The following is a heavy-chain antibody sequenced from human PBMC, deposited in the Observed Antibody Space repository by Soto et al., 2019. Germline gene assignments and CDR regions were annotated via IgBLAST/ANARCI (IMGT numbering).Heavy chain of an antibody. CDR3: ARGGAMGVDY. V-gene: IGHV3-74*01. Sequence: GWSLRLSSTSSAFTFNTHWMHWVRQAPGKGLVWVSRIYFDGITTNYADSVKGRLTVSRDNAKNTVYLHVNTLRDEDTAVYYCARGGAMGVDYWGQGTLVTVSS. CDR2: IYFDGITT. J-gene: IGHJ4*02. D-gene: IGHD1-26*01. CDR1: AFTFNTHW.